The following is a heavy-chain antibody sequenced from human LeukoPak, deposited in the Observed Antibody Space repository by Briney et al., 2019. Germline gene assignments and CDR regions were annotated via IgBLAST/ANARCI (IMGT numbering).Heavy chain of an antibody. V-gene: IGHV4-4*07. D-gene: IGHD3-10*01. J-gene: IGHJ4*02. CDR3: AREAVDYGSGSLDY. Sequence: PSETLSLTCTVSGGSIGSYYWSWIRQPAGKGLEWIGRIHSSTSKNYNPSIKSRVTMSLDTSKNQFSLKVGSVTAADTAIYYCAREAVDYGSGSLDYWGQGTLVAVSS. CDR1: GGSIGSYY. CDR2: IHSSTSK.